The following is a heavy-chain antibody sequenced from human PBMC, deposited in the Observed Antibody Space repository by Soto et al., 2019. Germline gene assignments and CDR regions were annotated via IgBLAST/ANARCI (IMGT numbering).Heavy chain of an antibody. V-gene: IGHV3-23*01. CDR1: GFPSSCYA. Sequence: GGLLRLFSAASGFPSSCYAMRWVRKTTRKELERVLAISGSGGSTYYADSVKGRFTISRDNSKNTLYLQMNSLRAEDTAVYYCAKTLPPDIVVVPAGKSKPDYYYGMDVWGQGTTVTVSS. D-gene: IGHD2-2*01. CDR2: ISGSGGST. CDR3: AKTLPPDIVVVPAGKSKPDYYYGMDV. J-gene: IGHJ6*02.